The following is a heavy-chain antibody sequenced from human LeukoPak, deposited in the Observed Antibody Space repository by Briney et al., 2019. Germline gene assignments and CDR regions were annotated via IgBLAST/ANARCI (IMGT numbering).Heavy chain of an antibody. CDR3: ARVSGYDPINFDY. J-gene: IGHJ4*02. Sequence: PSETLSLTCTVSGGSISSSSYYWGWIRQPPGKGLEWIGSIYYSGSTYYNPSLKSRVTISVDTSKNQFSLKLSSVTAADTAVYYCARVSGYDPINFDYWGQGTLVTVSS. CDR1: GGSISSSSYY. CDR2: IYYSGST. D-gene: IGHD5-12*01. V-gene: IGHV4-39*07.